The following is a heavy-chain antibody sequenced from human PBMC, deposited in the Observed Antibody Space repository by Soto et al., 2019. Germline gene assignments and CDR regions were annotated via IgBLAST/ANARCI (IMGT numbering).Heavy chain of an antibody. CDR1: GFTFSDYY. D-gene: IGHD3-3*01. J-gene: IGHJ4*02. Sequence: QVQLVESGGGLVKPGGSLRLSCAASGFTFSDYYMSWIRQAPGKGLEWVSYISSSGSSTYYAESVMGRFTISRDDAKNSMYLQMTSLTAEDTAVYYCARDRSYYDFWSGLPLAFCGQGTLVTVSS. V-gene: IGHV3-11*01. CDR3: ARDRSYYDFWSGLPLAF. CDR2: ISSSGSST.